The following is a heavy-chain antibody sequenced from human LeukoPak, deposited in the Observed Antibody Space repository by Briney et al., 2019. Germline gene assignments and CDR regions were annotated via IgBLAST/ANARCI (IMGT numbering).Heavy chain of an antibody. D-gene: IGHD6-19*01. CDR2: ISGSGGST. CDR3: AKSGEKSSSVDFDY. CDR1: GFTFSSYG. J-gene: IGHJ4*02. V-gene: IGHV3-23*01. Sequence: PGGTLRLSCAASGFTFSSYGMNWVRQAPGKGLEWVSSISGSGGSTYYADSVKGRFTISRDNSKNTLYVQMDSLRVEDTAVYYCAKSGEKSSSVDFDYWGQGTLVTVSS.